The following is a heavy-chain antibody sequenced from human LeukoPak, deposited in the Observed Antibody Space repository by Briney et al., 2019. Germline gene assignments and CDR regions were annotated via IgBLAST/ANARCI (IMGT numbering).Heavy chain of an antibody. CDR2: IKQDGSER. J-gene: IGHJ4*02. Sequence: GGSLRLSCAASGFTFSTYWMNWVRQAPGKGLEWVANIKQDGSERYYVDSVKGRFTISRDNAKNSLYLQMNSLGAEDTAVYYCARDRRIAYWGQGTLVTVSS. CDR1: GFTFSTYW. CDR3: ARDRRIAY. V-gene: IGHV3-7*03.